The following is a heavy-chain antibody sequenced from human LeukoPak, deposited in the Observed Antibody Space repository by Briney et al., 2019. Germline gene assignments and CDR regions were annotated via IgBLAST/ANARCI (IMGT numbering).Heavy chain of an antibody. D-gene: IGHD5-18*01. CDR1: GFTFSSYS. Sequence: GGSLRLSCAASGFTFSSYSMNWVRQAPGKGLEWVSSISSSSSYIYYADSVKGRFTISRDNSKNTLYLQMSSLRADDTAVYYCVKRENSAYTYDYWGQGTLVTVSS. V-gene: IGHV3-21*01. CDR2: ISSSSSYI. J-gene: IGHJ4*02. CDR3: VKRENSAYTYDY.